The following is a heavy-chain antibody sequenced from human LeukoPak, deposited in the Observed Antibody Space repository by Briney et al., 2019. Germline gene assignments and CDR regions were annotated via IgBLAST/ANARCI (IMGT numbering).Heavy chain of an antibody. CDR2: ITSGGHI. Sequence: NPGGSLRLSCAASGFTFTSYAMNWVRQAPGKGLEWVSSITSGGHIYYADSVKGRFTISRDNAKNSLYLQMNSLRAEDTAIYYCARGAEYYYDSSGYFPFDYWGQGTLVTVSS. V-gene: IGHV3-21*01. CDR3: ARGAEYYYDSSGYFPFDY. CDR1: GFTFTSYA. D-gene: IGHD3-22*01. J-gene: IGHJ4*02.